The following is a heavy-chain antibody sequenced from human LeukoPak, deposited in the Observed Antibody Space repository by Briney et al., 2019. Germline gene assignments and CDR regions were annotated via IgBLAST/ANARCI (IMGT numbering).Heavy chain of an antibody. CDR1: GYSISSGYY. CDR2: IYHSGST. D-gene: IGHD5-18*01. J-gene: IGHJ6*03. V-gene: IGHV4-38-2*01. Sequence: PSETLSLTCAVSGYSISSGYYWGWIRPPPGKGLEWIGSIYHSGSTYYNPSLKSRVTISVDTSKNQFSLKLSSVTAADTAVYYCARGVDTAWIYYYYYMDVWGKGTTVTVSS. CDR3: ARGVDTAWIYYYYYMDV.